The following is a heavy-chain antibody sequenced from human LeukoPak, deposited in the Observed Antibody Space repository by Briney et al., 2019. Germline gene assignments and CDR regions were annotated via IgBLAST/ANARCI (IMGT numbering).Heavy chain of an antibody. CDR2: IYYSGST. Sequence: SETLSLTCTVSGGSISSYYWSWIRQPPGKGLEWIGYIYYSGSTNYNPSLKSRVTISVDTSKNQFSLKLSSVTAADTAVYYCARLHDTGSYSGYFDYWGQGTLDTVSS. J-gene: IGHJ4*02. V-gene: IGHV4-59*08. CDR1: GGSISSYY. D-gene: IGHD1-26*01. CDR3: ARLHDTGSYSGYFDY.